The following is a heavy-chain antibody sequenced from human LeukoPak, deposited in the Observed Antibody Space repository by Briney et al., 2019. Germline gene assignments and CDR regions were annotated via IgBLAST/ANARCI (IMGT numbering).Heavy chain of an antibody. Sequence: SETLSLTRTFSGGSISNSYWSWIRQPPGKGLEWIGYMYYSGSTNYNPSLKSRVTISVDTSKNQLSLRLSSVTAADTALYYCARQVVTGYFDFWGQGTLVTVSS. J-gene: IGHJ4*02. CDR1: GGSISNSY. CDR2: MYYSGST. CDR3: ARQVVTGYFDF. D-gene: IGHD2-21*02. V-gene: IGHV4-59*08.